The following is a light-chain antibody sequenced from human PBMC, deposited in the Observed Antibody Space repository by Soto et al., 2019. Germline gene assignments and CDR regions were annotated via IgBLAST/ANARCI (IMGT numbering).Light chain of an antibody. V-gene: IGLV1-40*01. CDR1: KSDIGAGYD. CDR3: QSFDSSLSCYV. CDR2: GNT. Sequence: QSVLTQPPSVSGAPGQRVTISCTGSKSDIGAGYDVHWYQQFPGAAPKLLIYGNTNRPSGVPDRFSGSRSGTSASLAITGLQAEDEADHFCQSFDSSLSCYVFGTGTKLTVL. J-gene: IGLJ1*01.